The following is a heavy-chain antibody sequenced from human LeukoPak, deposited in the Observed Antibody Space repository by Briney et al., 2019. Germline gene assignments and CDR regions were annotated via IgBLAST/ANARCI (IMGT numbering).Heavy chain of an antibody. CDR1: GGSISSSSYY. Sequence: SETLSLTCTVSGGSISSSSYYWGWIRQPPGKGLEWIGSIYYSGSTYYNPSLKSRVTISVDTSKNQFSLKLSSVTAADTAVYYCARGEGYSSGYFPFDYWGQGTLVTVSS. V-gene: IGHV4-39*07. D-gene: IGHD5-18*01. CDR2: IYYSGST. CDR3: ARGEGYSSGYFPFDY. J-gene: IGHJ4*02.